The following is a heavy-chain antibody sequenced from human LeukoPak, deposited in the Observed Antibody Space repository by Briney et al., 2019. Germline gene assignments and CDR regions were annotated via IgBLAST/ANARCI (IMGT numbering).Heavy chain of an antibody. CDR2: ISYDGSNK. CDR1: GFTFSSYA. Sequence: PGGSLRLSCAASGFTFSSYAMHWVRQAPGKGLEWVAVISYDGSNKYYADSVKGRFTISRDNAKNTLFLQMNSLGADDTTVYYCSREVTTIGAYYMDVWGKGTTVTISS. J-gene: IGHJ6*04. V-gene: IGHV3-30*04. D-gene: IGHD4-17*01. CDR3: SREVTTIGAYYMDV.